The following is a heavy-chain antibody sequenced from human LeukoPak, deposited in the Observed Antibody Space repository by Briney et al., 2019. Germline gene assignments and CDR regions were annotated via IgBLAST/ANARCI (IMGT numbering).Heavy chain of an antibody. D-gene: IGHD4/OR15-4a*01. CDR3: AKDPTHFRVWDDYDTNILSH. Sequence: GGSLRLSCAASGFTFSSYEMNWVRQAPGKGLEWVAFIRYDGSNKYYADSVKGRFTISRDNSKNTLYLQMNSLRADDTAVYYCAKDPTHFRVWDDYDTNILSHWGQGTLVTVSS. V-gene: IGHV3-30*02. CDR1: GFTFSSYE. J-gene: IGHJ4*02. CDR2: IRYDGSNK.